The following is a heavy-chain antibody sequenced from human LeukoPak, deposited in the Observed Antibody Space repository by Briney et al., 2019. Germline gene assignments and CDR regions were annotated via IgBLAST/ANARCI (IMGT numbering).Heavy chain of an antibody. D-gene: IGHD2-2*01. Sequence: GGSLRLSCAASGFSFSSYWMSWVRQAPGKGLEWVANIKQDGCEKYYVDSVKGRFTISRDNAKNSLHLQMDSLRAEDTAVYYCARGRYCSSSSCFFDYWGQGTVVTVSS. CDR1: GFSFSSYW. V-gene: IGHV3-7*01. CDR2: IKQDGCEK. CDR3: ARGRYCSSSSCFFDY. J-gene: IGHJ4*02.